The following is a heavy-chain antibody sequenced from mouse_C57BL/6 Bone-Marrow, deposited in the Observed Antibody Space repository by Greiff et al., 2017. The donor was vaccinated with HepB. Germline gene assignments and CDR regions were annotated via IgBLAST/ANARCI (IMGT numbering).Heavy chain of an antibody. CDR3: ARTGYYFDY. D-gene: IGHD2-2*01. J-gene: IGHJ2*01. V-gene: IGHV7-3*01. CDR2: IRNKANGYTT. Sequence: EVQGVESGGGLVQPGGSLSLSCAASGFTFTDYYMSWVRQPPGKALEWLGFIRNKANGYTTEYSASVKGRLTISRDNSQRILYLQMNALRAEDSATYYCARTGYYFDYWGQGTTLTVSS. CDR1: GFTFTDYY.